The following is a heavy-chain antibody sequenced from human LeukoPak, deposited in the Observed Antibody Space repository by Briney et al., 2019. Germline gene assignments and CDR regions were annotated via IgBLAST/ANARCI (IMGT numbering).Heavy chain of an antibody. CDR1: GGSISSYY. D-gene: IGHD3-10*01. V-gene: IGHV4-59*08. CDR2: IYYSGST. CDR3: ARLRYGSGGYYFGY. Sequence: PSETLSLTCTISGGSISSYYWSWIRQPPGKGLEWIGYIYYSGSTNYNPSLKSRVTISVDTSKNQFSLKLSSVTAADTAVYYCARLRYGSGGYYFGYWGQGTLVTVSS. J-gene: IGHJ4*02.